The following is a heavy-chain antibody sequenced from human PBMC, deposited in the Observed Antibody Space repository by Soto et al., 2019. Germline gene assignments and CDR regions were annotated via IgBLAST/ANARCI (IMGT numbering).Heavy chain of an antibody. CDR2: IDPSDSQT. D-gene: IGHD3-22*01. J-gene: IGHJ4*02. CDR3: ARQIYDSDTGPNFQYYFDS. V-gene: IGHV5-10-1*01. CDR1: GYSFAGYW. Sequence: PGESLKISCKGSGYSFAGYWITWVRQKPGKGLEWMGRIDPSDSQTYYSPSFRGHVTISVTKSITTVFRQWSSLRASDTAIYYCARQIYDSDTGPNFQYYFDSWGQGTPVTVSS.